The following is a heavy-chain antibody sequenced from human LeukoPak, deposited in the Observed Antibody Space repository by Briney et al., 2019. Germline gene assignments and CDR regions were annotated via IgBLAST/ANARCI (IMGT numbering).Heavy chain of an antibody. Sequence: SETLSLTCTVSGGSISSYYWSWIRQPPGKGLEWIGYIYYSGSTYYNPSPKSRVTISVDTSKNQFSLKLSSVTAADTAVYYCARGWRGYSGYDSVKGDWFDPWGQGTLVTVSS. CDR3: ARGWRGYSGYDSVKGDWFDP. D-gene: IGHD5-12*01. J-gene: IGHJ5*02. CDR2: IYYSGST. CDR1: GGSISSYY. V-gene: IGHV4-59*12.